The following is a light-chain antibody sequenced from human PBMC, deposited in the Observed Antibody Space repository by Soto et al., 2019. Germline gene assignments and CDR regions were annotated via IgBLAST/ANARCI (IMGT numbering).Light chain of an antibody. CDR1: QSVSTN. CDR3: QQYSSSPS. CDR2: GAS. V-gene: IGKV3-15*01. J-gene: IGKJ5*01. Sequence: EKVVAQSPTTPSVSPGERATLSCRASQSVSTNLAWYQQKPGQVPSLLIYGASTRASGIPARFSGSGSGTEFTLTIGSLQSEDFAVYYCQQYSSSPSFGQGTRLEI.